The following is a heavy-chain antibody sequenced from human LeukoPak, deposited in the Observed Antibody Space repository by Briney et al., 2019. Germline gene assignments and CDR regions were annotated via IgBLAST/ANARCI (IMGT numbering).Heavy chain of an antibody. J-gene: IGHJ4*02. D-gene: IGHD2-2*01. V-gene: IGHV3-74*01. CDR2: INSDGSTT. Sequence: GGSLRLSCAASGFTFSSSWMHWVRQAPGKGLVWVSRINSDGSTTNYADSVKGRFIISRDNAKNTLYLQMNSLRAEDTAVYYCTRPESSSSLACDHWGQGTLVTVSS. CDR1: GFTFSSSW. CDR3: TRPESSSSLACDH.